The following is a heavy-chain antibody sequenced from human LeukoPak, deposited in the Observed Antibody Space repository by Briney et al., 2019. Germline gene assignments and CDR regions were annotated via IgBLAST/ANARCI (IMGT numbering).Heavy chain of an antibody. CDR3: ATWELPPSDY. CDR2: IYYTGRT. CDR1: GGSISSSSYY. V-gene: IGHV4-39*07. Sequence: SETLSLTCTVSGGSISSSSYYWGWILQPPGKGLEWIGSIYYTGRTYYNPSLTSRVTISVDTSKNQFSLKLSSVTAADTAVYYWATWELPPSDYWGQGTLVTVSS. J-gene: IGHJ4*02. D-gene: IGHD1-26*01.